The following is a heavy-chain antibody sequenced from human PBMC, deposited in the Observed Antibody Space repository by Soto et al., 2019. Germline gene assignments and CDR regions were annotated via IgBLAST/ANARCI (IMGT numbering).Heavy chain of an antibody. CDR3: ARGPLVVLNYFES. CDR2: IFPLTDIP. V-gene: IGHV1-69*02. Sequence: QVQLVQSGTEVKKPGSSVKVSCKASVGTFRNYPNNWVRQAPGQGLEWMGSIFPLTDIPDYAQNFQARLTISADKSTSTAYMELSSLTSDDTAMYFCARGPLVVLNYFESWGQGTLVTVSS. J-gene: IGHJ4*02. CDR1: VGTFRNYP.